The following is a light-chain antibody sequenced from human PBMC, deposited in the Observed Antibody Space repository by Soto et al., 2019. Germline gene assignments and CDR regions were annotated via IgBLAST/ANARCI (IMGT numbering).Light chain of an antibody. J-gene: IGLJ2*01. CDR2: DVS. CDR3: SSYTKSSTEV. CDR1: SSDVGAYNF. V-gene: IGLV2-14*03. Sequence: QSALTQPASVSGSPGQSITISCTGTSSDVGAYNFVSWYQQHPGKAPRLMIYDVSNRPSGVSNRFSASKSGNTASLTISGLQAEDEADYYCSSYTKSSTEVFGGGTKLTVL.